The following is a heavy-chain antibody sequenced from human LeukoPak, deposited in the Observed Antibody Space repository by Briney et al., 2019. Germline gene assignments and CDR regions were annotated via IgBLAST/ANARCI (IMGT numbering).Heavy chain of an antibody. V-gene: IGHV3-74*01. CDR1: GFTFSSYW. Sequence: QTGGSLRLSCAASGFTFSSYWMFWARQGPGKGLVWVSQIFRDGSMTNYADSVKGRFTISRDNAKNTLYLQMNSLRVEDTAVYYCAKEGRSLQTYWGQGTLVTVSS. CDR2: IFRDGSMT. J-gene: IGHJ4*02. D-gene: IGHD5-24*01. CDR3: AKEGRSLQTY.